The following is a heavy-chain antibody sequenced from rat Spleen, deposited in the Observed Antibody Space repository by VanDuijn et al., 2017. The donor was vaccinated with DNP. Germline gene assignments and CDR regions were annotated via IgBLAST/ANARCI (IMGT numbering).Heavy chain of an antibody. CDR3: ATLLFGARGFAN. CDR2: IIYDGTRT. V-gene: IGHV5S10*01. CDR1: GFTFSDYY. J-gene: IGHJ3*01. D-gene: IGHD3-2*01. Sequence: EVQLVESGGGLVQPGRSLKLSCAASGFTFSDYYMAWVRQAPKKGLEWVATIIYDGTRTDHRDSVKGRFTISRDNAKSTLHLQMDSLRSEDTATYYCATLLFGARGFANWGQGTLVTVSS.